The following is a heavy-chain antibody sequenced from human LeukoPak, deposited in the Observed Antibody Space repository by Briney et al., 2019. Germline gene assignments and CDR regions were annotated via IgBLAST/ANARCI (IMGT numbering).Heavy chain of an antibody. Sequence: PGGSLRLSCAASGFSFSSCWMHWVRQAPGTGLVWVSRINSDGSTTNYADSVKGRFTISRDNAKNTLYLQVNSLRADDTAVYYCARHLGTSSDHWGQGTLVTVSS. J-gene: IGHJ4*02. CDR1: GFSFSSCW. CDR2: INSDGSTT. D-gene: IGHD7-27*01. CDR3: ARHLGTSSDH. V-gene: IGHV3-74*01.